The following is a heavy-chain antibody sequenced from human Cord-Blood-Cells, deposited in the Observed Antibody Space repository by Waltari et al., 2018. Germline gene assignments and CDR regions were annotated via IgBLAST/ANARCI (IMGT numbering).Heavy chain of an antibody. CDR3: ARDSGLSPYSSSSYPFDY. CDR1: GGTFSSYA. J-gene: IGHJ4*02. V-gene: IGHV1-69*15. CDR2: SNPILGTA. D-gene: IGHD6-6*01. Sequence: QVQLVQSGAEVKKPGSSVKVSCKASGGTFSSYAISWVRQAPGQGLEWMGRSNPILGTANYAQKFQGRVPITAEESTSTAYRELGSLNAEDTAVYYCARDSGLSPYSSSSYPFDYWGQETLVTVSS.